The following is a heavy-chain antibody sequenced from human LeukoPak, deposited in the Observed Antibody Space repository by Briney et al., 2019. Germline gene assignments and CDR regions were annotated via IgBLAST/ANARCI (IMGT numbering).Heavy chain of an antibody. CDR1: GGSISSYY. CDR2: IYYSGST. CDR3: ASGDYGDYQAFDI. V-gene: IGHV4-59*01. Sequence: PSETLSLTCTVSGGSISSYYWSWIRQPPGKGLEWIGYIYYSGSTNYNPSLKSRVTISVDTYKNPFSLKLSSVTAADTAVYYCASGDYGDYQAFDIWGQGTMVTVSS. J-gene: IGHJ3*02. D-gene: IGHD4-17*01.